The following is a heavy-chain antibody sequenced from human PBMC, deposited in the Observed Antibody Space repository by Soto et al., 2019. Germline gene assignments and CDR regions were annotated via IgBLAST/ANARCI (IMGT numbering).Heavy chain of an antibody. CDR2: MSPNSGNT. J-gene: IGHJ4*02. CDR3: ARRPASWGCDF. V-gene: IGHV1-8*01. CDR1: GYSFITYD. Sequence: QVQLVQSGAEVKQPGASVKVSCRASGYSFITYDLNWVRQTPGQGFEWLGWMSPNSGNTGYAQKFQGRITMTRSTSISTAYMELSSLGSEDTAVYCCARRPASWGCDFWGQGTLVAVSS. D-gene: IGHD7-27*01.